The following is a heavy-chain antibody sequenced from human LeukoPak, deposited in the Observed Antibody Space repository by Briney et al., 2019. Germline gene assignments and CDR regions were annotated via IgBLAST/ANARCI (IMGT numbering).Heavy chain of an antibody. CDR1: GYTFTSYG. CDR2: INPNSGGT. CDR3: ARGPPNRYCSSTSCYPIAVAGTGDY. D-gene: IGHD2-2*01. J-gene: IGHJ4*02. V-gene: IGHV1-2*04. Sequence: GASVKVSCKASGYTFTSYGISWVRQAPGQGLEWMGWINPNSGGTNYAQKFQGWVTMTRDTSISTAYMELSRLRSDDTAVYYCARGPPNRYCSSTSCYPIAVAGTGDYWGQGTLVTVSS.